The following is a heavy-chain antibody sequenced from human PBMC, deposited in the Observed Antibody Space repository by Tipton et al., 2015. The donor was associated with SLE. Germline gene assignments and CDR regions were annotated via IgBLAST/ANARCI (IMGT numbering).Heavy chain of an antibody. D-gene: IGHD3-10*01. J-gene: IGHJ3*02. CDR1: GFTFSSYA. V-gene: IGHV3-23*01. CDR3: AKDGWFGELGAFDI. CDR2: ISGSGGST. Sequence: SGFTFSSYAMSWVRQAPGKGLEWVSAISGSGGSTYYADSVKGRFTISRDNSKNTLYLQMNSLRAEDTAVYYCAKDGWFGELGAFDIWGQGTMVTVSS.